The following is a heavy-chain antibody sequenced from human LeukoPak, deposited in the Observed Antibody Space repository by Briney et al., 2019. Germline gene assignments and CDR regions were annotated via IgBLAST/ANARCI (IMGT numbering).Heavy chain of an antibody. J-gene: IGHJ4*02. V-gene: IGHV1-18*01. CDR2: ISAYNGNT. CDR3: ARDVSNYDYDSSGYGFY. Sequence: ASVKVSCKASGYTFTSYGISWVRQAPGQGLEWMGWISAYNGNTNYAQKLQGRVTMTTDTSTSTAYMELRSLRSDDTAVYYCARDVSNYDYDSSGYGFYWGQGTLVTVSS. D-gene: IGHD3-22*01. CDR1: GYTFTSYG.